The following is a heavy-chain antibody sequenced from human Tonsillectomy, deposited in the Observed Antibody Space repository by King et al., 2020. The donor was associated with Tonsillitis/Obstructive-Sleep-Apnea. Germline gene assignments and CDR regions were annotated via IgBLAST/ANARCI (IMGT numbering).Heavy chain of an antibody. J-gene: IGHJ4*02. CDR2: ISAYNGNT. CDR1: GYTFSKYG. V-gene: IGHV1-18*01. CDR3: ARDSMSHYYDSSAYYTFDY. D-gene: IGHD3-22*01. Sequence: VQLVQSGAEVKKPGASVKVSCKASGYTFSKYGISWVRQAPGQGLEWMGWISAYNGNTNSAQKLQGRVTMTTDTSTSTAFMELRSLRSDDTAVYYCARDSMSHYYDSSAYYTFDYWGQGTLVTVSS.